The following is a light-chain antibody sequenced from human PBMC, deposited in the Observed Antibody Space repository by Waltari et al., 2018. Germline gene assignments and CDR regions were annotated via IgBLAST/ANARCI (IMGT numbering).Light chain of an antibody. CDR3: QQYYVWPPIT. V-gene: IGKV3-15*01. CDR1: QSVRTN. CDR2: GAS. Sequence: VLLTQSPASLSVSPGDTVILSCRASQSVRTNLVWYQQKAGQAPRTLIYGASTRASGVPSRFSGSGSETDFTLIISSLQSEEAAVYFCQQYYVWPPITVGGGTKLEI. J-gene: IGKJ4*01.